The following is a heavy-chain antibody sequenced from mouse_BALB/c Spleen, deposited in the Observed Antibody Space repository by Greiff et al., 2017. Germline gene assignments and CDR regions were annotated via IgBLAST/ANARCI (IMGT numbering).Heavy chain of an antibody. V-gene: IGHV5-4*02. D-gene: IGHD2-2*01. Sequence: EVQGVESGGGLVKPGGSLKLSCAASGFTFSDYYMYWVRQTPEKRLEWVATISDGGSYTYYPDSVKGRFTISRDNAKNTLYLQMSSLKSEDTAMYYCARQRGYDVYYAMDYWGQGTSVTVSS. CDR2: ISDGGSYT. CDR3: ARQRGYDVYYAMDY. CDR1: GFTFSDYY. J-gene: IGHJ4*01.